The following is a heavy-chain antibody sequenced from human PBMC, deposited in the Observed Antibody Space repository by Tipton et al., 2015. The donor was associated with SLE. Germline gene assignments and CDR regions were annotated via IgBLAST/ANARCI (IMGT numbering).Heavy chain of an antibody. V-gene: IGHV4-39*07. CDR1: GGSVSSRTYY. CDR2: IYYSGSV. D-gene: IGHD1/OR15-1a*01. J-gene: IGHJ6*03. CDR3: VRGEEQNYYYTDV. Sequence: TLSLTCTVSGGSVSSRTYYWGWIRQPPGKGLEWIGSIYYSGSVYSHPSLKSRVTISVDTYTNQFSLKLSSVTAADSAVYYCVRGEEQNYYYTDVWGKGTAVTVSS.